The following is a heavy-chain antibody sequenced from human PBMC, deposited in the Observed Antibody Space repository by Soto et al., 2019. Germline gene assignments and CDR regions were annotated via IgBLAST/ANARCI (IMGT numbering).Heavy chain of an antibody. J-gene: IGHJ4*02. V-gene: IGHV1-18*01. CDR2: ISAYNGNT. CDR1: GYTFTSYG. CDR3: ASDFPGRCSGGRCYSAY. Sequence: ASVKVSCKASGYTFTSYGISWVRQAPGQGLEWMGWISAYNGNTNYAQKLQGRVTMTTDTSTRTAYMELRSLRSDDTAVYYCASDFPGRCSGGRCYSAYWGQGTLVTVSS. D-gene: IGHD2-15*01.